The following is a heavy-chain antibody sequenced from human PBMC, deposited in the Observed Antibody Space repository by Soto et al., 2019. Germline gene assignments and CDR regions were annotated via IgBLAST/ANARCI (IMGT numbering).Heavy chain of an antibody. CDR2: IHYSGTT. V-gene: IGHV4-59*01. J-gene: IGHJ4*01. Sequence: QVQLLESGPGLVKPSETLSLTCTIYGDSISSYFWSWIRQPPGKGLEWIGYIHYSGTTVYSPSLKSRVTMSIATSENQFTLNLTSVTAADTAVYFCARDTGGYYLDSWGQGSLVTVSS. CDR3: ARDTGGYYLDS. CDR1: GDSISSYF. D-gene: IGHD7-27*01.